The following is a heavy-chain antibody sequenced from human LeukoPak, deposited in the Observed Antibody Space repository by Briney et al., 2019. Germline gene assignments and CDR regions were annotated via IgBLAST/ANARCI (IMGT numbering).Heavy chain of an antibody. Sequence: SETLSLTCTVSGGFISSYYWSWIRQPPGKGLEWIGYIYYSGSTNYNPSLKSRVTISVDTSKNQFSLKLSSVTAADTAVYYCARETMSHGMDVWGQGTTVTVSS. J-gene: IGHJ6*02. V-gene: IGHV4-59*01. D-gene: IGHD3-10*02. CDR3: ARETMSHGMDV. CDR2: IYYSGST. CDR1: GGFISSYY.